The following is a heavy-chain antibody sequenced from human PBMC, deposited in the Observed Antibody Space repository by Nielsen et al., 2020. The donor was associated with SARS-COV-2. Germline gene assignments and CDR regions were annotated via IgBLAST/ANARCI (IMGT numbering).Heavy chain of an antibody. CDR3: ARSAYRSDWSLGDAFDF. CDR1: GGSISSGGYY. CDR2: ISGSGGST. D-gene: IGHD6-19*01. V-gene: IGHV3-23*01. Sequence: LSLTCTVSGGSISSGGYYWSWIRQAPGKGLEWVSAISGSGGSTYYADSVKGRFTISRDNSKNTLYLQMNSLRAEDTAVYYCARSAYRSDWSLGDAFDFWGPGTVVTVSS. J-gene: IGHJ3*01.